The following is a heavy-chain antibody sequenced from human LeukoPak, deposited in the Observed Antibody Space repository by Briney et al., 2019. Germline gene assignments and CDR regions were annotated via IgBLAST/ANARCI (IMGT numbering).Heavy chain of an antibody. CDR3: ARGDYDYVWGSYREAPFDY. Sequence: GGSLRLSCAASGFTFSSYAMHWVRQAPGKGLEYVSAISSNGGSTYYANSVRGRFTISRDNSKNTLYLQMGSLRAEDMAVYYCARGDYDYVWGSYREAPFDYWGQGTLVTVSS. V-gene: IGHV3-64*01. CDR1: GFTFSSYA. D-gene: IGHD3-16*02. J-gene: IGHJ4*02. CDR2: ISSNGGST.